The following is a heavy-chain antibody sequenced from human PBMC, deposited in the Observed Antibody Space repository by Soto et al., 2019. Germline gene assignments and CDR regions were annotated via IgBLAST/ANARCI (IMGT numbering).Heavy chain of an antibody. CDR3: ARVQYYDSSGYIYYAFDI. CDR2: IYHSGST. Sequence: SETLSLTCAVSGYSISSGYYWGWIRQPPGKGLEWIGSIYHSGSTYYNPSLKSRVTISVDTSKNQFSLKLSSVTAADTAVYYCARVQYYDSSGYIYYAFDIWGQGKMVTVSS. CDR1: GYSISSGYY. D-gene: IGHD3-22*01. J-gene: IGHJ3*02. V-gene: IGHV4-38-2*01.